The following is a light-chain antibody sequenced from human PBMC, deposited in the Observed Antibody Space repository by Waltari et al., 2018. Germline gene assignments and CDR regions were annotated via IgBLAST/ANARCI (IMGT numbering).Light chain of an antibody. CDR3: QQTYTTPGWT. V-gene: IGKV1-39*01. J-gene: IGKJ1*01. CDR1: QTISTY. CDR2: AAS. Sequence: DIQMTQSPSSLSASVGDRVSITCRASQTISTYLSWYQQKPGKAPKLLIYAASSLQSGVPSTVSGSGSGTEFTLTISSQQPDDVATYYCQQTYTTPGWTFGQGTRLEIK.